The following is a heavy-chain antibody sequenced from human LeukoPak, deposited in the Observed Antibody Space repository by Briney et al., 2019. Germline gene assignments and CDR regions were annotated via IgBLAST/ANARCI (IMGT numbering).Heavy chain of an antibody. J-gene: IGHJ4*02. CDR3: ARGRFGTTGDY. V-gene: IGHV1-8*03. CDR2: MNPNSGNT. D-gene: IGHD1-7*01. CDR1: GYPFTNYD. Sequence: VASVKVSCKTSGYPFTNYDINWVRQATGQGLEWMGWMNPNSGNTGYAQKFQGRLTFTRNTSISTAYMELNSLRSEDTAVYYCARGRFGTTGDYWGQGTLVTVSS.